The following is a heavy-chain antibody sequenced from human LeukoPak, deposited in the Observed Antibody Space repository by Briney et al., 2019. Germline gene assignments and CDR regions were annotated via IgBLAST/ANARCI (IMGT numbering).Heavy chain of an antibody. CDR2: IKEDGSEK. CDR3: GREGYSGWGGKYFDK. D-gene: IGHD2-21*01. Sequence: TGGSLRLSCAAAGFTFSRYWMTWVRQTPGKGLEWVPNIKEDGSEKYYVDSLKRRALISRDNAKMSVYLQLNSLGVEDAAVYYGGREGYSGWGGKYFDKWGQGTQVTVSS. CDR1: GFTFSRYW. J-gene: IGHJ4*02. V-gene: IGHV3-7*01.